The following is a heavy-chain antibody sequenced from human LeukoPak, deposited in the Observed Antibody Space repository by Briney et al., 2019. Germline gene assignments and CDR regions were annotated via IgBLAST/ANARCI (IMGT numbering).Heavy chain of an antibody. V-gene: IGHV4-34*01. CDR1: GGSFSGYY. J-gene: IGHJ6*03. CDR3: ARGPTIYYYYMDV. CDR2: INHSGST. Sequence: PSETLSLTCAVYGGSFSGYYWSWIRQPPGKGLEWIGEINHSGSTNYNPSLKSRVTISVDTSKNQFSLKLSSVTAADTAVYYCARGPTIYYYYMDVWGKGTTVTVSS. D-gene: IGHD4/OR15-4a*01.